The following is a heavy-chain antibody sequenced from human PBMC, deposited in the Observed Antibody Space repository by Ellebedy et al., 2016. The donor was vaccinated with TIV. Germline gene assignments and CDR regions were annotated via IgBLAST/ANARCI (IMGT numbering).Heavy chain of an antibody. CDR2: ISWNGNYK. Sequence: PGGSLRLSCAASGFTFDDYAMHWVRQAPGKGLEWVSSISWNGNYKGYADSVKGRFTISRENAKNSLYLQMNSLRAEDTALYYCSQGRQGAVAGPLFQQWGRGTLVTVSS. V-gene: IGHV3-9*01. D-gene: IGHD6-19*01. J-gene: IGHJ1*01. CDR1: GFTFDDYA. CDR3: SQGRQGAVAGPLFQQ.